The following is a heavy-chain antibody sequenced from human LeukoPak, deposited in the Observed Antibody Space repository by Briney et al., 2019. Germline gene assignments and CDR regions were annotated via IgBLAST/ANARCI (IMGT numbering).Heavy chain of an antibody. CDR3: ASGPLNNILTGYYRS. J-gene: IGHJ4*02. CDR2: IYYSGST. V-gene: IGHV4-59*01. Sequence: SETLSLTCTVSGGSISSYYWSWIRHPPGKGLEWIGYIYYSGSTNYNPSLKSRVTISVDTSKNQFSLKLSSVTAVDTAVYYCASGPLNNILTGYYRSWGQGTLVTVSS. D-gene: IGHD3-9*01. CDR1: GGSISSYY.